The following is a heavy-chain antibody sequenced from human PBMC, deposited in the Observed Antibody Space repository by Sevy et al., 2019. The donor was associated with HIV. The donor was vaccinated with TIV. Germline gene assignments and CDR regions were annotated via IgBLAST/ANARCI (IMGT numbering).Heavy chain of an antibody. CDR3: ARDLEFYDNGDYGPAFMPDY. J-gene: IGHJ4*02. D-gene: IGHD4-17*01. Sequence: GGSLRLSCAASGFTMSSYWVTWVRQAPGKGLEWVANIKQDGSVRKYLDSVKGRFTISRDNAKNSVYLEMNSLRGEDTAVYYCARDLEFYDNGDYGPAFMPDYWGQGTLVTVSS. CDR2: IKQDGSVR. V-gene: IGHV3-7*01. CDR1: GFTMSSYW.